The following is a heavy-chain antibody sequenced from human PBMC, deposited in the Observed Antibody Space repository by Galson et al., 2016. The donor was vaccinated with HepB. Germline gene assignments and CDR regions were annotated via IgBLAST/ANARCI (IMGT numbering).Heavy chain of an antibody. V-gene: IGHV3-53*01. Sequence: SLRLSCAASGFTVSSNYMSWVRQAPGRGLEWVSVIYPAGSTFYADSVRGRFTIPRDNSKNTLFLQMNTLRAEDTAVYYCASSPSGGYYYYYMDVWGKGTTVTVSS. CDR2: IYPAGST. D-gene: IGHD1-26*01. CDR3: ASSPSGGYYYYYMDV. CDR1: GFTVSSNY. J-gene: IGHJ6*03.